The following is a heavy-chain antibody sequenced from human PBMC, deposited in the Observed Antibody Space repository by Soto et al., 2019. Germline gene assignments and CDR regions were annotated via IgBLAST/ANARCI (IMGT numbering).Heavy chain of an antibody. J-gene: IGHJ3*02. CDR1: GGSFSDFY. CDR3: ARGPRVVWVVPTAQRDVFDI. Sequence: QVQLQQWGAGLLKPSETLSLTCAVYGGSFSDFYWNFIRQPPGKGLERIGESNHSWITNYNPSLNRRVTLAVDTCKIQFSLELRSVTAADTCVYFCARGPRVVWVVPTAQRDVFDIWGQGTVVTVSS. V-gene: IGHV4-34*01. D-gene: IGHD2-2*01. CDR2: SNHSWIT.